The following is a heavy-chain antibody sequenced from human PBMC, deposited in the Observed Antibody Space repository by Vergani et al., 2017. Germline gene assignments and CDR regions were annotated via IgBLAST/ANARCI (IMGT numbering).Heavy chain of an antibody. Sequence: EVLLVESGGGLVQPGESLRLSCTASGFTFSDFWMTWVRQVPGKGLEWVANIMTDGSATMYADSLRGRFSISRDNAKNSLHLHMSSLRVEDTAVYFWAKSGFVVAFETWCEGRMVTVAS. D-gene: IGHD6-6*01. V-gene: IGHV3-7*01. CDR1: GFTFSDFW. J-gene: IGHJ3*02. CDR3: AKSGFVVAFET. CDR2: IMTDGSAT.